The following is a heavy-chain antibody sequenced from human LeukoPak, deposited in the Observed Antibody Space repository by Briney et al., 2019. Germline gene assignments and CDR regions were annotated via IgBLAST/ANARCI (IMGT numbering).Heavy chain of an antibody. V-gene: IGHV3-23*01. CDR1: GFTFSSYA. J-gene: IGHJ4*02. Sequence: GGSLRLSCAASGFTFSSYAMSWVRQAPGKGLEWVSAISGSGGSTYYADPVKGRFTISRDNSKNTLYLQMNSLRAEDTAVYYCAKDGYGSGSFDYWGQGTLVTVSS. CDR2: ISGSGGST. CDR3: AKDGYGSGSFDY. D-gene: IGHD3-10*01.